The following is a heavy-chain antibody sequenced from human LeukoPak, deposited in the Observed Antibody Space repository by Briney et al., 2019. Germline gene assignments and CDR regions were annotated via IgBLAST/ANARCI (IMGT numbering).Heavy chain of an antibody. V-gene: IGHV3-30-3*01. J-gene: IGHJ4*02. CDR2: ISYDGSNK. CDR1: GFTFSSYA. Sequence: PGRSLRLSCAASGFTFSSYAMHWVRQAPVKGLEWVAVISYDGSNKYYADSVKGRFTISRDNSKNTLYLQMNSLRAEDTAVYYCARDGESGYYIGYWGQGTLVTVSS. D-gene: IGHD3-3*01. CDR3: ARDGESGYYIGY.